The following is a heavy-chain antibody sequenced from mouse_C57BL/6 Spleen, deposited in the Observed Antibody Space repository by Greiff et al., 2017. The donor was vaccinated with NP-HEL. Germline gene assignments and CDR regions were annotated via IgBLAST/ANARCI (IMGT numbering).Heavy chain of an antibody. D-gene: IGHD1-1*01. Sequence: VKLMESGPELVKPGASVKISCKASGYAFSSSWMNWVKQRPGKGLEWIGRIYPGDGDTNYNGKFKGKATLTAAKSSSTAYMPLSSLTSEDSAVYFCARDYYGSSYFDDWGQGTTLTVSS. CDR2: IYPGDGDT. V-gene: IGHV1-82*01. CDR1: GYAFSSSW. CDR3: ARDYYGSSYFDD. J-gene: IGHJ2*01.